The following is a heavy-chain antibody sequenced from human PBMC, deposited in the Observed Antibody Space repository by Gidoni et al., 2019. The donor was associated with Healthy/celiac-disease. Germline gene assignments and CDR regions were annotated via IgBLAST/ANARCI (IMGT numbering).Heavy chain of an antibody. V-gene: IGHV4-31*03. Sequence: VQLQESGPGLVKPSQTLSLTCTFSGVSLLSGCYYWSWIRQHPGKGLEWIGYIYYSGSPYYNPSLKSRVTISVDTSKNQFSLKLSSVTAADTAVYYCERAPVTPLGTNNWFDPWGQGTMVTVSS. J-gene: IGHJ5*02. CDR3: ERAPVTPLGTNNWFDP. CDR1: GVSLLSGCYY. D-gene: IGHD4-17*01. CDR2: IYYSGSP.